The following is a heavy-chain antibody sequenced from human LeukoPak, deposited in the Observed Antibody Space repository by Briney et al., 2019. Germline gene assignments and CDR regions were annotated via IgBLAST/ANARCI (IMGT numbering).Heavy chain of an antibody. Sequence: ASVKVSCKASGYTFTGYYMHWVRQAPGQGLEWMGRINPSSGGTNYAQKFQGRVTMTRDTSISTAYMELSRLRSDDTAVYYCASTYCSSTSCYTIDNYGMDVWGQGTTVTVSS. V-gene: IGHV1-2*06. J-gene: IGHJ6*02. CDR3: ASTYCSSTSCYTIDNYGMDV. D-gene: IGHD2-2*02. CDR2: INPSSGGT. CDR1: GYTFTGYY.